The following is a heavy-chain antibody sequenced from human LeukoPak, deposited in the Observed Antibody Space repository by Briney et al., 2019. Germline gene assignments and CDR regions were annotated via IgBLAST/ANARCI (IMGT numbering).Heavy chain of an antibody. J-gene: IGHJ3*02. D-gene: IGHD6-19*01. CDR3: AKSLEQWLVQDAFDI. V-gene: IGHV3-30*18. Sequence: GGSLRLSCAASGFTFSSYGMHWVRQAPGKGLEWVAVISYDGSNKYYADSVKGRFTISRDNSKNTLYLQMNSLRAEDTAVYYCAKSLEQWLVQDAFDIWGQGTMVTVSS. CDR2: ISYDGSNK. CDR1: GFTFSSYG.